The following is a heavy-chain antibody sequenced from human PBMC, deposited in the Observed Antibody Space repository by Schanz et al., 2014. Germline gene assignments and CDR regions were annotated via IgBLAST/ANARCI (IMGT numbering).Heavy chain of an antibody. CDR3: ARDAVTSVLTPGFYY. D-gene: IGHD4-17*01. CDR2: ISPTGSST. CDR1: GFTFTTYA. V-gene: IGHV3-23*04. J-gene: IGHJ4*02. Sequence: VQLVECGGGLVQPGRSLRLSCAASGFTFTTYAMTWVRQAPGKGLEWVSNISPTGSSTYYADSVKGRFTISRDNAKKSLYLRMNSLRAEDTAVYYCARDAVTSVLTPGFYYWVQGTLVTVSS.